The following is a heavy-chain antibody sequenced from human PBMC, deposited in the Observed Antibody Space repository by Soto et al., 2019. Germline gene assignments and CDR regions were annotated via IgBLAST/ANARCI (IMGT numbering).Heavy chain of an antibody. V-gene: IGHV5-10-1*01. J-gene: IGHJ6*02. CDR2: IDPSDSYT. CDR1: GYSFTGHW. CDR3: ARRVVWFGDLSNGMDV. Sequence: GESLKISCKGSGYSFTGHWISWVRQMPGKGLEWMGRIDPSDSYTNYSPSFQGHVTISADKSISTAYLQWSSLKASDTAMYYCARRVVWFGDLSNGMDVWGQGTTVTVSS. D-gene: IGHD3-10*01.